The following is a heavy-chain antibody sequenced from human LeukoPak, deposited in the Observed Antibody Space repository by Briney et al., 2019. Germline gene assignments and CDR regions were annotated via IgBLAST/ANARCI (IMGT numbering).Heavy chain of an antibody. J-gene: IGHJ4*02. CDR1: GYTFTGYY. CDR3: ATLHRFCSGGSCYSGYGPVDH. V-gene: IGHV1-2*06. Sequence: ASVKVSCKSSGYTFTGYYMHWVRQAPGQGPEWMGRLNPNSGGTNCAQKSQGRVAMTRDTSLGTAYLELRRLTSDDTALYSCATLHRFCSGGSCYSGYGPVDHWGQGTLVTVSS. CDR2: LNPNSGGT. D-gene: IGHD2-15*01.